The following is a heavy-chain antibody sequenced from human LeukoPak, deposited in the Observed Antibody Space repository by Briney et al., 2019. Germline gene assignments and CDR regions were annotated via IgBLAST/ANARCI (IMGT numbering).Heavy chain of an antibody. V-gene: IGHV4-30-4*08. D-gene: IGHD3-22*01. CDR2: IYYSGST. J-gene: IGHJ2*01. CDR1: GGSISSGDYY. Sequence: PSQTLSLTCTVSGGSISSGDYYWRWLRQPPGKGREWLGYIYYSGSTYYNPSLKSRVTISVDTSKNQFSLKLSSMTAADTAVYYCASRSSDSSGYYQNYWYFDLWGRGTLVTVSS. CDR3: ASRSSDSSGYYQNYWYFDL.